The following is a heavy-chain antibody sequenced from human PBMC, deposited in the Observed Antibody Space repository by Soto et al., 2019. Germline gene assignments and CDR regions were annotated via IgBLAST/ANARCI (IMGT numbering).Heavy chain of an antibody. CDR2: TYYRSKWYN. Sequence: SPTLSLTCAVSGDSVSSNSAAWNWIRQSPSRGLEWLGRTYYRSKWYNDYAVSVKSRITINPDTSKNQFSLLLNSVTPEDTAVYYCARDCTDFQPPYFSCMDVLGPGTLVTVFS. D-gene: IGHD2-8*01. J-gene: IGHJ6*02. CDR1: GDSVSSNSAA. CDR3: ARDCTDFQPPYFSCMDV. V-gene: IGHV6-1*01.